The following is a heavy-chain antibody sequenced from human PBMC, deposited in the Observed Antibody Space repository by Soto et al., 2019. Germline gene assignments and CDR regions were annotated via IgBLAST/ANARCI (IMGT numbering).Heavy chain of an antibody. V-gene: IGHV3-23*01. Sequence: EVQLLESGGGLVQPGGSLRLSCEASGFTFSYYAMAWVRQAPGKGLEWVSAINGNGGSTYYADSVKGRLTISRDKSNNTLLLQMVSLRAEDTAVYYCARGYYYGSSAMDVWGRGTTVTVSS. J-gene: IGHJ6*02. CDR1: GFTFSYYA. D-gene: IGHD3-22*01. CDR3: ARGYYYGSSAMDV. CDR2: INGNGGST.